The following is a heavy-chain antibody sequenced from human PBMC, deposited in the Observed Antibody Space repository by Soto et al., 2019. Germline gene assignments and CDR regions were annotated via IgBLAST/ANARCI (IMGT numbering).Heavy chain of an antibody. CDR1: GGSFSGYY. D-gene: IGHD6-13*01. J-gene: IGHJ5*02. CDR3: ASFPKIAAAEDWFDP. Sequence: SETLSLTCAVYGGSFSGYYWSWIRQPPGKGLEWIGEINHSGNTNYNPSLKSRVTISVDTSKNQFSLKLSSVTAADTAVYYCASFPKIAAAEDWFDPWGQGTLVTVSS. CDR2: INHSGNT. V-gene: IGHV4-34*01.